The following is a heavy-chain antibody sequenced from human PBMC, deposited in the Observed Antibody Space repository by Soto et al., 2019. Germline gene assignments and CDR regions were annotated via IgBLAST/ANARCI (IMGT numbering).Heavy chain of an antibody. Sequence: GGSLRLSCVASGFTLSSYWMHWVRQAPGKGLEWVAVIWYDGTNENYGDSVKGRFTISRDNSKNTLYLQMNSLRAEDTAVYYCARDDYANARAFDIWGQGTMVTVSS. J-gene: IGHJ3*02. D-gene: IGHD4-17*01. CDR1: GFTLSSYW. CDR2: IWYDGTNE. V-gene: IGHV3-33*08. CDR3: ARDDYANARAFDI.